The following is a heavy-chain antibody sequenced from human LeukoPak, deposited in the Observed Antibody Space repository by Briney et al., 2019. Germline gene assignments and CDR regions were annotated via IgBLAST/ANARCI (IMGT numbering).Heavy chain of an antibody. CDR2: IYYSGST. V-gene: IGHV4-59*08. CDR3: ARHPSYYDRIDY. D-gene: IGHD3-22*01. J-gene: IGHJ4*02. CDR1: GGSISSYY. Sequence: SKTLSLTCTVSGGSISSYYWSWIRQPPGKGLEWIGYIYYSGSTNYNPSLKSRVTISIDTSKNQFSLKLSSVTAADTAVYYCARHPSYYDRIDYWGQGTLVTVSS.